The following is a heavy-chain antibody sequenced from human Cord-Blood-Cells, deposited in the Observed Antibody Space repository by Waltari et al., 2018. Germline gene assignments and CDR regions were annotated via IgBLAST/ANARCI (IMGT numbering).Heavy chain of an antibody. D-gene: IGHD6-6*01. J-gene: IGHJ3*02. Sequence: QVQLVQSGAEVKKPGASVKVSCKVSGYTLTELSMHWVRQAPGKGLEWMGGVEPEEGETIYAQKFQGKVTMTEDTSTDTAYMELSSLRSEDTAVYYCATGLYSSSSTDAFDIWGQGTMVTVSS. V-gene: IGHV1-24*01. CDR2: VEPEEGET. CDR3: ATGLYSSSSTDAFDI. CDR1: GYTLTELS.